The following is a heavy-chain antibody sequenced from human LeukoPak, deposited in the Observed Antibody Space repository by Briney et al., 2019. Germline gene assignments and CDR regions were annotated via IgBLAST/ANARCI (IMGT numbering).Heavy chain of an antibody. CDR3: ASVAPDDAFDI. CDR1: GGSFSGYY. J-gene: IGHJ3*02. V-gene: IGHV4-34*01. D-gene: IGHD5-12*01. Sequence: SETLSLTCAVYGGSFSGYYWSWIRQPPGKGLEWIGEINHSGSTNYNPSLKSRVTISVDTSKNQLSLKLSSVTAADTAVYYCASVAPDDAFDIWGQGTMVTVSS. CDR2: INHSGST.